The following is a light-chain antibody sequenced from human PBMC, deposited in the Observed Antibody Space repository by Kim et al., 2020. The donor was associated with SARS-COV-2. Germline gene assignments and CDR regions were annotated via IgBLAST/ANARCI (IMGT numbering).Light chain of an antibody. CDR3: QQYGSSP. J-gene: IGKJ2*01. CDR2: GAS. V-gene: IGKV3-20*01. Sequence: LSSSPGERATLSCRASQSVSSSYLAWYQQKPGQAPRLLIYGASSRATGIPDRFSGSGSGTDFTLTISRLEPEDFAVYYCQQYGSSPLGQGTKLEI. CDR1: QSVSSSY.